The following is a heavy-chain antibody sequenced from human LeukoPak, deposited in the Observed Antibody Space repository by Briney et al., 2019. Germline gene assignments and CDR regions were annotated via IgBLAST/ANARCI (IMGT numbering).Heavy chain of an antibody. J-gene: IGHJ4*02. D-gene: IGHD4-17*01. Sequence: GGSLRLSCAASGFTFSSYGMHWVRQAPGKGLEWVAVILYDGINKYYADSVKGRFTISRDNSKNTLYLQMNSLRAEDTAVYYCARGYYGDYVPFDYWGQGTLVTVSS. V-gene: IGHV3-30*03. CDR3: ARGYYGDYVPFDY. CDR2: ILYDGINK. CDR1: GFTFSSYG.